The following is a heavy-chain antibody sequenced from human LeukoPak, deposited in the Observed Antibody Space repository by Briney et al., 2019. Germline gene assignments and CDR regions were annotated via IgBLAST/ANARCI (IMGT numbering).Heavy chain of an antibody. D-gene: IGHD6-13*01. V-gene: IGHV4-34*01. Sequence: SETLSLTCAVYGGSFSGYYWSWIRQPPGKGLEWIGEINHSGSTNYNPSLKSRVTISVDTSKNQFSLKLSSVTAADTAVYYCARGLSSSSWQSYYYYGMDVWGQGTMVTVSS. CDR1: GGSFSGYY. CDR3: ARGLSSSSWQSYYYYGMDV. J-gene: IGHJ6*02. CDR2: INHSGST.